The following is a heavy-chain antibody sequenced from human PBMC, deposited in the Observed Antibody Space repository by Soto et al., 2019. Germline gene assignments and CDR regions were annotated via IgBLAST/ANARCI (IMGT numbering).Heavy chain of an antibody. CDR1: GFTFSTYG. CDR2: MSYDGINK. CDR3: XXXXXXXXXXFDY. Sequence: QVQLVESGGGVVQPGRSLRLSCAASGFTFSTYGMHWVRQAPGKGLEWVAVMSYDGINKYYADSVKGRFTISRDSSKXXXXXXXXXXXXXXXXXXXXXXXXXXXXXXFDYWGQGTLVTVSS. V-gene: IGHV3-30*03. J-gene: IGHJ4*02.